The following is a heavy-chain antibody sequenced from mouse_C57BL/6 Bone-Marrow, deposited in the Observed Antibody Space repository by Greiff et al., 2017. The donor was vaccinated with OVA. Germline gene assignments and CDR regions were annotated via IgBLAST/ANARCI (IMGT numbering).Heavy chain of an antibody. Sequence: VQLQQPGADLLKPGASVPVSCTASFYTFTTSWLHWLLQRPGPGLAWIGRIHPSDSVTNYNQKFKGKATLTVDKSSSTAYMQLSSLTSEDSAVYYCAMEAFAYWGQGTLVTVSA. V-gene: IGHV1-74*01. CDR3: AMEAFAY. J-gene: IGHJ3*01. CDR1: FYTFTTSW. CDR2: IHPSDSVT.